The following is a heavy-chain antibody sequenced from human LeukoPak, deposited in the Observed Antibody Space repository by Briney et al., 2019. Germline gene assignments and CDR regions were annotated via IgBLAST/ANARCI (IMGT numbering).Heavy chain of an antibody. V-gene: IGHV3-53*01. Sequence: GGSLRLSCAASGFTVSGNYMSWVRQAPGKGLECVAVIYSGGDTYYVDSAKGRFTISRDKSKNTLYLQMNSLRAEDTAVYYCARDWDDGRAERPAWGQGTLVTVSS. D-gene: IGHD3-22*01. CDR1: GFTVSGNY. CDR2: IYSGGDT. CDR3: ARDWDDGRAERPA. J-gene: IGHJ5*02.